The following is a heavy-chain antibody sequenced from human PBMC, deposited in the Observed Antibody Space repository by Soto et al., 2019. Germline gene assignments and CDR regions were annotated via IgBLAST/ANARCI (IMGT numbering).Heavy chain of an antibody. CDR2: ISSNGGST. CDR1: GFTFSSYA. CDR3: ARGPGYYFAY. Sequence: GGSLRLSCAASGFTFSSYAMHWVRQAPGKGLEYVSAISSNGGSTYYANSVKGRFTISRDNSKNTLYLQMGSLRAEDMAVYYCARGPGYYFAYWGRGTLVTVSS. V-gene: IGHV3-64*01. J-gene: IGHJ4*02.